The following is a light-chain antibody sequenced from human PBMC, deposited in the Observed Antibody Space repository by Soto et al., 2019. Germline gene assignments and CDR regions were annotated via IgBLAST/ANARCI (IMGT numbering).Light chain of an antibody. CDR2: GAS. V-gene: IGKV3-15*01. CDR3: QQYSFWPT. J-gene: IGKJ1*01. CDR1: QNVNNN. Sequence: EVVMTQSPTTLSVSPGERATLSCRASQNVNNNLAWYQQKPGQAPRLLISGASTGATGIPARFSGSGSGTEFTLTISSLRSEDFAVYYCQQYSFWPTFGQGTKVDMK.